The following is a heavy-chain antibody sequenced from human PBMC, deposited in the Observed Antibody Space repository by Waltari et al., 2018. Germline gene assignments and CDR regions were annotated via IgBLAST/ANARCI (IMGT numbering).Heavy chain of an antibody. D-gene: IGHD3-16*01. CDR2: INTKPGNP. J-gene: IGHJ4*02. V-gene: IGHV7-4-1*02. Sequence: QVQLVQSGSELKKPGASVKVSCKASGYIFTNYAMNWVRQDPGQGLEWMGLINTKPGNPTDAQGFRGRFVFSLDTSVSTASLQISSLKAEDTAVYYCARGIQLWGRGSWYFDNWGQGTLVTVSS. CDR1: GYIFTNYA. CDR3: ARGIQLWGRGSWYFDN.